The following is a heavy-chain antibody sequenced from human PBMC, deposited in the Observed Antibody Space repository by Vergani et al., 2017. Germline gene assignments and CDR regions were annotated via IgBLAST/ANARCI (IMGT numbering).Heavy chain of an antibody. V-gene: IGHV1-69*01. CDR3: AREEISRAYDSSGYYGGGVPLSY. CDR1: GGTFSSYA. CDR2: IIAIFGTA. J-gene: IGHJ4*02. Sequence: QVQLVQSGAEVKKPGSSVKVSCKASGGTFSSYAISWVRQAPGQGLEWMGGIIAIFGTANYAQKFQGRVTITADESTSTAYMELSSLRSEDTAVYYCAREEISRAYDSSGYYGGGVPLSYWGQGTLVTVSS. D-gene: IGHD3-22*01.